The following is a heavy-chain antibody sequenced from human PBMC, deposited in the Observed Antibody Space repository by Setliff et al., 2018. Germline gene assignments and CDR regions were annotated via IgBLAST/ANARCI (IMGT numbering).Heavy chain of an antibody. CDR1: GGSISSGSYY. V-gene: IGHV4-31*03. J-gene: IGHJ4*02. D-gene: IGHD3-3*01. CDR2: IYYIGST. CDR3: ARGYYNFLSGYYTPYYFDY. Sequence: SETLSLTCTVSGGSISSGSYYWTWIRQHPGKGLEWIGYIYYIGSTYYNPSLKSRVTISVDTSQNQFSLRLSSVTAADTAVYFCARGYYNFLSGYYTPYYFDYWGQGTLVTVSS.